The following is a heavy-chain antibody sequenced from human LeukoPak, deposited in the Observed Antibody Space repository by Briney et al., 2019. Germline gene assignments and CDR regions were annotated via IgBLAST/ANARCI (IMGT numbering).Heavy chain of an antibody. Sequence: SVKVSCKASGGTFSSYTISWVRQAPGQGLDWMGRIIPILGIANYAQKFQGRVTITADKSTSTAYMELSSLRSEDTAVYYCASFSDSSGYAYFDYWGQGTLVTVSS. J-gene: IGHJ4*02. CDR1: GGTFSSYT. V-gene: IGHV1-69*02. CDR2: IIPILGIA. D-gene: IGHD3-22*01. CDR3: ASFSDSSGYAYFDY.